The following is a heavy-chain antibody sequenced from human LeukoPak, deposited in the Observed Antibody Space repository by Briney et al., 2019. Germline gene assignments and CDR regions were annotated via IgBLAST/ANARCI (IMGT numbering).Heavy chain of an antibody. Sequence: SGTLSLTCTVSGGSISSRSYYWGWIRRPPGKGLEWIGSIFDRGSTYYNPSLKSRVTISVDTSKNQFSLNLSSVTAADTAVYYCARDSSYAFDIWGQGTMVTVSS. D-gene: IGHD3-10*01. CDR1: GGSISSRSYY. V-gene: IGHV4-39*02. CDR3: ARDSSYAFDI. J-gene: IGHJ3*02. CDR2: IFDRGST.